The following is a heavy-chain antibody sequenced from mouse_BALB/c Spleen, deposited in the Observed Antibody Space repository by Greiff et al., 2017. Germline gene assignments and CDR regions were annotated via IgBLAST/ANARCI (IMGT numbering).Heavy chain of an antibody. CDR3: TSDYGNPHYYAMDY. Sequence: QVQLKESGAELVRPGASVTLSCKASGYTFTDYEMHWVKQTPVHGLEWIGAIDPETGGTAYNQKFKGKATLTADKSSSTAYMELRSLTSEDSAVYYCTSDYGNPHYYAMDYWGQGTSVTVSS. CDR2: IDPETGGT. D-gene: IGHD2-1*01. V-gene: IGHV1-15*01. J-gene: IGHJ4*01. CDR1: GYTFTDYE.